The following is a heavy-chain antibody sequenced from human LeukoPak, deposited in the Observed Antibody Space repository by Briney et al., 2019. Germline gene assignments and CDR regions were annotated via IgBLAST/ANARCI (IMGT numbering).Heavy chain of an antibody. CDR3: ARRLGRKFGERFYYYHYMDV. V-gene: IGHV3-7*01. Sequence: GGSLRLSCAASGFTFSSYWMSWVRQAPGKGLEWVANIKQDGSERNYVDSVKGRFTISRDNAKNSLFLQMNSLRAEDTAVYYCARRLGRKFGERFYYYHYMDVWGKGTTVTISS. CDR1: GFTFSSYW. CDR2: IKQDGSER. J-gene: IGHJ6*03. D-gene: IGHD3-10*01.